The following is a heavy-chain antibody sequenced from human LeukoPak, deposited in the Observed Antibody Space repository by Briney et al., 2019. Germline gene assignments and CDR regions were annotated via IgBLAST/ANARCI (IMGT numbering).Heavy chain of an antibody. Sequence: RTGESLKISCKGSGYSFTSYWISWVRQMPGKGLEWMGRIDPSDSYTNFSPSFQGHVTFSADKSISTAYLQWSSLKASDTAMYYCARLRGYCSSTSCYATSYYYYGMDVWGKGTTVTVSS. CDR1: GYSFTSYW. J-gene: IGHJ6*04. D-gene: IGHD2-2*01. V-gene: IGHV5-10-1*01. CDR3: ARLRGYCSSTSCYATSYYYYGMDV. CDR2: IDPSDSYT.